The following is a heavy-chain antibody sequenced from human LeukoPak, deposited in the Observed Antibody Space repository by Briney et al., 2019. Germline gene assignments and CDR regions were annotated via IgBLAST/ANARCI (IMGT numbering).Heavy chain of an antibody. V-gene: IGHV3-23*01. CDR1: GFTFSNYA. J-gene: IGHJ4*02. Sequence: HPGGSLRLSCAASGFTFSNYAMSWVRQAPGKGLEWVPGISGSGAFTYYADSVKGRFTISRDNAKNSLYLQMNSLRAEDTAVYYCARVNVPIDYWGQGTLVTVSS. D-gene: IGHD3-16*01. CDR2: ISGSGAFT. CDR3: ARVNVPIDY.